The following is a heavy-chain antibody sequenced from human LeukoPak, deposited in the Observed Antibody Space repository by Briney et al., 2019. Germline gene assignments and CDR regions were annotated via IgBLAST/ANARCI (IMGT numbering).Heavy chain of an antibody. J-gene: IGHJ4*02. CDR3: VRDSSGMY. CDR2: ISGSGAST. Sequence: GGSLRLSCAASGFTFSSYGMSWVRQAPGKGLEWVSAISGSGASTYYADSVKGRFTISRDNANNRLYLEMNSLRAEDTAVYYCVRDSSGMYWGQGTLVTVFS. D-gene: IGHD6-19*01. CDR1: GFTFSSYG. V-gene: IGHV3-23*01.